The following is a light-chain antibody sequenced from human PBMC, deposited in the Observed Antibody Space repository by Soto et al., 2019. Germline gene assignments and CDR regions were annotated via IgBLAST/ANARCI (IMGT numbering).Light chain of an antibody. CDR1: SFNIGFNY. CDR3: AAWDDSLSGGG. CDR2: RND. V-gene: IGLV1-47*01. J-gene: IGLJ1*01. Sequence: QSVLTQPPSASGTPGQTVTIPCSGSSFNIGFNYVYWYQQLPGMAPKLLIHRNDERPSGVPDRFSGSKSGTSASLAIRGLRSEDEAEYYCAAWDDSLSGGGFGTGTKLTVL.